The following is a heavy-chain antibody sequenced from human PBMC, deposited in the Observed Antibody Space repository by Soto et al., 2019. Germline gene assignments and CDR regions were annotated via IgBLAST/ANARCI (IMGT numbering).Heavy chain of an antibody. CDR1: GGTFSSYA. D-gene: IGHD3-22*01. CDR3: ARHDSSPTPTKGYYYYGMDV. Sequence: QVQLVQSGAEVKKPGSSVKVSCKASGGTFSSYAISWVRQAPGQGLEWMGGIIPIFGTANYAQKFQGRVTITADDSTSTAYMELSSLRSEDTAVYYCARHDSSPTPTKGYYYYGMDVWGQGTTVTVSS. V-gene: IGHV1-69*12. J-gene: IGHJ6*02. CDR2: IIPIFGTA.